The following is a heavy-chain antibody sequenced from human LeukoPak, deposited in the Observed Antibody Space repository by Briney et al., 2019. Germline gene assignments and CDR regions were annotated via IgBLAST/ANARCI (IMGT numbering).Heavy chain of an antibody. CDR2: IMPGGGIT. V-gene: IGHV1-46*01. D-gene: IGHD1-7*01. Sequence: ASVKVSCKASGYSFTNYYIHWMRQAPGLGLEWMGNIMPGGGITSYAEKFQGRVTMTRDASTSTVFVELSSLRSEDTAVYFCAGVREGTSRDFDFWGQGTLVTVSS. CDR1: GYSFTNYY. J-gene: IGHJ4*02. CDR3: AGVREGTSRDFDF.